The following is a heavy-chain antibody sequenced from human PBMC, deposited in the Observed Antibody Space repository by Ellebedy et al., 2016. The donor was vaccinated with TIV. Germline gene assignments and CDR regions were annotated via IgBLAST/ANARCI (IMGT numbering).Heavy chain of an antibody. D-gene: IGHD3-10*01. CDR3: AKDSGKYGWNSEY. CDR1: GFTFDNFA. Sequence: GESLKISCATSGFTFDNFAMRWFRQAPGKGLEWVSAITGSGDRTFYEDSVKGRFTVSRDTSKNTLYLQMNSLRAEDTAIYYCAKDSGKYGWNSEYWGQGTQVTVSS. J-gene: IGHJ4*02. V-gene: IGHV3-23*01. CDR2: ITGSGDRT.